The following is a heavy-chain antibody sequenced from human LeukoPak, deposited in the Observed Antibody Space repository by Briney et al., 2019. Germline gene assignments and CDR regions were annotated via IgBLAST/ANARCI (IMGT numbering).Heavy chain of an antibody. V-gene: IGHV3-23*01. D-gene: IGHD5-18*01. CDR2: IGDGGRT. CDR3: SKGRDRYGYGDFDF. CDR1: RFTFSNYA. J-gene: IGHJ4*02. Sequence: GGSLRLSCAASRFTFSNYAMSWVRQAPGKGLEWVSVIGDGGRTYYADSVKGRFAISRDNSKNTLYLQMNTLTADDTAIYYCSKGRDRYGYGDFDFWGQGTLVTVSS.